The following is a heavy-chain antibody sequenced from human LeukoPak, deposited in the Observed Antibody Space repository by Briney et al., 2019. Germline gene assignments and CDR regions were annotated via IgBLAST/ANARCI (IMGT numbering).Heavy chain of an antibody. CDR1: GGSFSGYY. Sequence: SETLSLTCAVYGGSFSGYYWSWIRQPPGKGLEWIGEINHSGSTNYNPSLKSRVTISVDTSKNQFSLKLSSVTAADTAVYYCARVYYDSPGAFDIWGQGTMVTVSS. CDR3: ARVYYDSPGAFDI. CDR2: INHSGST. J-gene: IGHJ3*02. D-gene: IGHD3-22*01. V-gene: IGHV4-34*01.